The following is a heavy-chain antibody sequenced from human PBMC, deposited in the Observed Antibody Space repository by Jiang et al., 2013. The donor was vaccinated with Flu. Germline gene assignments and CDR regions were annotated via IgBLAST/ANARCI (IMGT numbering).Heavy chain of an antibody. V-gene: IGHV4-39*01. CDR3: ARLTLRSGYYVDY. Sequence: LLKPSETLSLTCTVSGGSISDSDYYWGWIRQPPGKGLEWVSIIYYSGSTYDNPSLRSRVTLSLDTSKNQFSLKLSSVTAADTAVYYCARLTLRSGYYVDYWGQGTLVTVSS. CDR2: IYYSGST. J-gene: IGHJ4*02. D-gene: IGHD3-3*01. CDR1: GGSISDSDYY.